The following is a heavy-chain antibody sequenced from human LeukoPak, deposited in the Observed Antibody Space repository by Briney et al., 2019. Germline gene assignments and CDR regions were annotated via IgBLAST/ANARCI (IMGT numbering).Heavy chain of an antibody. CDR3: ARGGHLIQPPFDY. D-gene: IGHD5-18*01. V-gene: IGHV4-34*01. CDR2: INHSGST. CDR1: GGSFSGYY. Sequence: PSETLSLTCAVYGGSFSGYYWSWIRQPPGKGLEWIGEINHSGSTNYNPSLKSRVTISVDTSKNQFSLKLSSVTAADTAVYYCARGGHLIQPPFDYWGQGTLVTVSS. J-gene: IGHJ4*02.